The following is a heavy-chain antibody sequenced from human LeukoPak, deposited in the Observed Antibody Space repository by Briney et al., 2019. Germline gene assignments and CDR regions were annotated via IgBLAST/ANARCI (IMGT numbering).Heavy chain of an antibody. CDR1: GFTFSSYS. D-gene: IGHD1-26*01. CDR3: ARDVKPEIIVGGTDAFDI. CDR2: ISSSSSYI. Sequence: GGSLRLSCAASGFTFSSYSMNWVRQAPGKGLEWVSSISSSSSYIYYADSVKGRFTISRDNAKNSLYLQMNSLRAEDTAVYYCARDVKPEIIVGGTDAFDIWGEGTMVTVSS. V-gene: IGHV3-21*01. J-gene: IGHJ3*02.